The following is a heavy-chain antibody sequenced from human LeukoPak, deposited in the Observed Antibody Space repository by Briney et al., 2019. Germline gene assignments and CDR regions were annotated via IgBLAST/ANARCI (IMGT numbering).Heavy chain of an antibody. CDR1: GGSFSGYY. V-gene: IGHV4-34*01. Sequence: SETLSLTCAVSGGSFSGYYWSWIRQPPGKGLEWIGEINHSGSTNYNPSLKSRVTISVDTSKNQFSLKLSSVTAADTAVYYCARVVAAAGTIWYFDLWGRGTLVTVSS. D-gene: IGHD6-13*01. CDR3: ARVVAAAGTIWYFDL. J-gene: IGHJ2*01. CDR2: INHSGST.